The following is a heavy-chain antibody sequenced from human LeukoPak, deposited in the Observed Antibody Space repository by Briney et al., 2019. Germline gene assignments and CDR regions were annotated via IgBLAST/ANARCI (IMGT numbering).Heavy chain of an antibody. Sequence: SETLSLTCTVSGDSISNYYWSWIRQPPGKGLEWIGYIYYSGSTNYNPSLKSRVTISVDTSKNQFSLKLSSVTAADTAVYYCAREVVAAPGTVDYWGQGTLVTVPS. D-gene: IGHD6-13*01. J-gene: IGHJ4*01. CDR2: IYYSGST. CDR3: AREVVAAPGTVDY. CDR1: GDSISNYY. V-gene: IGHV4-59*01.